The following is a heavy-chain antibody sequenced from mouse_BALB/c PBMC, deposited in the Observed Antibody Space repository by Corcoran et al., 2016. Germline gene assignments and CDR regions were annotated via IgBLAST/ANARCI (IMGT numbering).Heavy chain of an antibody. CDR2: IDPANGNT. J-gene: IGHJ3*01. V-gene: IGHV14-3*02. CDR3: ARGGYGNYGFAY. Sequence: EVQLQQSGAELVKPGASVKLSCTASGFNIKDTYMHWVKQRSEQGLEWIGRIDPANGNTKYDPKFQGKATITADTSSNTAYLQLSSLTSEDTAVYYCARGGYGNYGFAYWGQGTLVTVSA. D-gene: IGHD2-10*02. CDR1: GFNIKDTY.